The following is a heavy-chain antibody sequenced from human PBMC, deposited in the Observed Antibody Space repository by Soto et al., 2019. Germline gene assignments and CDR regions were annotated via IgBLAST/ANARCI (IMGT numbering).Heavy chain of an antibody. Sequence: EVQLLESGGGLVQPGGSLRLSCAASGFTFSSYAMSWVRQAPGKGLEWVSAISGSGGSTYYADSVKGRFTISRDNSKNTLYLQMNSPRAEDTAVYYCASPGKELLPKNYFDYWGQGTLVTVSS. D-gene: IGHD2-15*01. J-gene: IGHJ4*02. CDR1: GFTFSSYA. CDR2: ISGSGGST. CDR3: ASPGKELLPKNYFDY. V-gene: IGHV3-23*01.